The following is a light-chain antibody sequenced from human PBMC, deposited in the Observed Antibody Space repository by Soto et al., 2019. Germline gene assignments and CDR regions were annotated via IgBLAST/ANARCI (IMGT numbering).Light chain of an antibody. CDR3: QQSYSTPPYT. CDR2: AAS. V-gene: IGKV1-39*01. J-gene: IGKJ2*01. CDR1: QSISSY. Sequence: DIPMTQSPSSLSASVGDRVTITCRASQSISSYLNWYQQKPGKAPKLLIYAASSLQSGVPSRFSGSGSGTDFTLTISSLQPEDFATYDCQQSYSTPPYTFGQGTKLEIK.